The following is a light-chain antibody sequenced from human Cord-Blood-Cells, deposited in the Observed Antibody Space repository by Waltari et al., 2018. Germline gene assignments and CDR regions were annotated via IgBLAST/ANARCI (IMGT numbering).Light chain of an antibody. V-gene: IGKV1-27*01. Sequence: DIQMTQSPSSLAASVGDRVHITCRASQGISNYLAWYQQKPGKVPKILIYAASTLQSGVPSRFSGSGSGTDFTLTISSLQPEDVATYYCQKYNSAPWTFGQGTKVEIK. CDR2: AAS. CDR1: QGISNY. J-gene: IGKJ1*01. CDR3: QKYNSAPWT.